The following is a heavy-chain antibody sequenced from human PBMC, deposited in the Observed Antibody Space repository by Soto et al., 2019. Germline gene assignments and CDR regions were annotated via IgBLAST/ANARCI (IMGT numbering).Heavy chain of an antibody. Sequence: QVQLLESGGGVVQPGRSLRLSCAASGFTFSSYGMHWVRQAPGKGLEWVAVISYDGSNKYYADSVKGRFTMSRDNSKNTLYLQMNSLRAEDTAVYYCAKSKLLWFGELSDLDYWGQGTLVTVSS. J-gene: IGHJ4*02. D-gene: IGHD3-10*01. CDR3: AKSKLLWFGELSDLDY. CDR1: GFTFSSYG. CDR2: ISYDGSNK. V-gene: IGHV3-30*18.